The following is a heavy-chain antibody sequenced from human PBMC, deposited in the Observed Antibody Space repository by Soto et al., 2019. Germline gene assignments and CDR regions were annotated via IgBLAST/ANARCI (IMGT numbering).Heavy chain of an antibody. CDR3: ARAPRGSSSNCHCYYTIDV. CDR1: GFTFSPSG. V-gene: IGHV3-33*01. J-gene: IGHJ6*02. CDR2: IWYDGSDK. D-gene: IGHD2-2*01. Sequence: QVQLVESWGGVVQPGRSLRLSCAASGFTFSPSGLHWVRQAPGKGLEWVAFIWYDGSDKYYADSVKGRFTISRDNSKNTVYVQMNSLRAEYMALYDCARAPRGSSSNCHCYYTIDVWGQGTTGTVSS.